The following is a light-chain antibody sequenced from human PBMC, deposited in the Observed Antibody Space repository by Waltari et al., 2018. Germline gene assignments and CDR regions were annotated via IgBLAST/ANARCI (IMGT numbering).Light chain of an antibody. V-gene: IGKV4-1*01. Sequence: LYTSNNKNSLAWYQQKPGQPPKLLIYWASTRQSGVPDRFGGSGSGTDFTLTISSQQAEDVALYYCQQYYSIPWTFGQGTKVEIK. CDR2: WAS. CDR3: QQYYSIPWT. J-gene: IGKJ1*01. CDR1: LYTSNNKNS.